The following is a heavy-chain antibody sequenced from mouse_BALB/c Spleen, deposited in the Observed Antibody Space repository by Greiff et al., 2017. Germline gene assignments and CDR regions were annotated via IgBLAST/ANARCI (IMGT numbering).Heavy chain of an antibody. V-gene: IGHV5-12-1*01. Sequence: DVKLVESGGGLVKPGGSLKLSCAASGFAFSSYDMSWVRQTPEKRLEWVAYISSGGGSTYYPDTVKGRFTISRDNAKNTLYLQMSSLKSEDTAMYYCARLWSYYFDYWGQGTTLTVSS. CDR2: ISSGGGST. CDR3: ARLWSYYFDY. J-gene: IGHJ2*01. CDR1: GFAFSSYD. D-gene: IGHD1-1*02.